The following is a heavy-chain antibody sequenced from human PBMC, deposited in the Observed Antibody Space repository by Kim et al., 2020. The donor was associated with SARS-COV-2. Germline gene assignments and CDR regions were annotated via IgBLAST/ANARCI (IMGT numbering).Heavy chain of an antibody. CDR3: TSHGS. Sequence: GGSLRLSCAASGFTVSNARVTWVRQAPGKGLEWVGHIKSKTDGGTTDYAAPVKGRFTISGDDSKNTMLLQMISLKTEDTGVYYCTSHGSWGQGTLVTVSS. D-gene: IGHD6-25*01. CDR2: IKSKTDGGTT. V-gene: IGHV3-15*01. CDR1: GFTVSNAR. J-gene: IGHJ5*02.